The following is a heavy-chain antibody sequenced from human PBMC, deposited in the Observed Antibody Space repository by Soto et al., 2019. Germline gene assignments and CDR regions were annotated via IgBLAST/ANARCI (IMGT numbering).Heavy chain of an antibody. CDR3: ARGRLAVAGSEPPPFDY. V-gene: IGHV3-30-3*01. J-gene: IGHJ4*02. Sequence: QVQLVESGGGVVQPGKSLRLSCAASGFIFSEYAMHWVRQAPGKGLEWVAALTFDGSGEFYAGSVEGRFTIFKDNSKNRLYLQMNSVRPEDTAIYYCARGRLAVAGSEPPPFDYWGQGTLVAVSS. CDR1: GFIFSEYA. CDR2: LTFDGSGE. D-gene: IGHD6-19*01.